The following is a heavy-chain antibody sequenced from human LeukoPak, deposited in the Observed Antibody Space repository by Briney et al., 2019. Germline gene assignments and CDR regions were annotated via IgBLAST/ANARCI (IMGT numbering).Heavy chain of an antibody. CDR2: ISSSRSYI. CDR1: GFTLSSYS. D-gene: IGHD3-22*01. V-gene: IGHV3-21*01. Sequence: GGSLRLSCAASGFTLSSYSMNWVRQAPGKGLEWVSSISSSRSYIYYADSMKGRVTISRDNAKNSLYLQMNNLRAEDTAVYYCARDAYYYDSRGSPWGQGTLVTVSS. CDR3: ARDAYYYDSRGSP. J-gene: IGHJ5*02.